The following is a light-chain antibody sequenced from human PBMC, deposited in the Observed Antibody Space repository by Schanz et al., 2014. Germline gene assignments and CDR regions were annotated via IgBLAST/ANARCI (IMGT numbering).Light chain of an antibody. CDR2: AAS. J-gene: IGKJ4*01. CDR3: QQYNNWPR. Sequence: IQLTQSPSSLSASVGDRVTITCRASQGISSYLAWYQQKPGKAPKLLIYAASTLQSGVPSRFSGSGSGTDFTLTISSLQPEDFAVYYCQQYNNWPRFGGGTKVEIK. CDR1: QGISSY. V-gene: IGKV1-9*01.